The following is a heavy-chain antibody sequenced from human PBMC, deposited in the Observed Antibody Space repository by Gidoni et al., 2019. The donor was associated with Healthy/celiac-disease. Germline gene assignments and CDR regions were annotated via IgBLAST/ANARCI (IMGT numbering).Heavy chain of an antibody. CDR3: ARQGERYSSGCYWFDP. D-gene: IGHD6-19*01. CDR1: GASLSRSSYY. Sequence: QLQLQESGPGLVPPSAPLYLTCPVSGASLSRSSYYWGWIRQPPGKGLEWIGGIYFSGSTSSNPSLKSRVTISVDTSKNQFSLKLSSVTAADTAVYYCARQGERYSSGCYWFDPWGQGTLVTVSS. J-gene: IGHJ5*02. V-gene: IGHV4-39*01. CDR2: IYFSGST.